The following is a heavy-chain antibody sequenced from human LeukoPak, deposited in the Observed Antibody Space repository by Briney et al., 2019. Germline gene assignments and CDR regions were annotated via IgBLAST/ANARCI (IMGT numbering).Heavy chain of an antibody. D-gene: IGHD2-21*02. V-gene: IGHV3-48*04. J-gene: IGHJ4*02. CDR1: GFTFSSYS. CDR2: ISSSSSTI. CDR3: ARDPSLGREGDTDY. Sequence: GGSLRLSCAASGFTFSSYSMNWVRQAPGKGLEWVSYISSSSSTIYYADSVKGRFTISRDNAKNSLYLQMNSLRAEDTAVYYCARDPSLGREGDTDYWGQGTLVTVSS.